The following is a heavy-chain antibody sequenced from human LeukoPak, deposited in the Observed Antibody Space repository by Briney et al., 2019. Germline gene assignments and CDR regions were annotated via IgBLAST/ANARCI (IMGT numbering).Heavy chain of an antibody. CDR1: GVSISSYY. Sequence: PSETLSLTCTVSGVSISSYYWSWIRQPPGKGLEWIGYIYYSGSTNYNPSLKSRATISVDTSKNQFSLKLSSVTAADTAVYYCARVRGLAFDYWGQGTLVTVSS. J-gene: IGHJ4*02. CDR3: ARVRGLAFDY. V-gene: IGHV4-59*01. D-gene: IGHD3/OR15-3a*01. CDR2: IYYSGST.